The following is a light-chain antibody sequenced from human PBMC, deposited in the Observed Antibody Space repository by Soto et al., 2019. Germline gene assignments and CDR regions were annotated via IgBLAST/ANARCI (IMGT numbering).Light chain of an antibody. CDR2: SNN. Sequence: QSVLTQPPSASGTPGQRVTISCSGSSSNIGSNTVNWYQQLPGTAPKLVIYSNNQRPSGVPDRISGSKSGTSASLAISGLQFEDEADYYCVAWDDSLNGYVVFGGGTKVTVL. V-gene: IGLV1-44*01. CDR3: VAWDDSLNGYVV. CDR1: SSNIGSNT. J-gene: IGLJ2*01.